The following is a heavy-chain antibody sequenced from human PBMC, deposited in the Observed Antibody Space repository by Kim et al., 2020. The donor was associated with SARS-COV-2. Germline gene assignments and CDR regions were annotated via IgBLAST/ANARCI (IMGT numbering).Heavy chain of an antibody. J-gene: IGHJ4*02. CDR2: ISPYNGNT. CDR1: GYSVTIYL. Sequence: GYSVTIYLISWVRQVPGQELEYMGWISPYNGNTNQAQNTQGRVTRTTDTSRRAYLDLRSLRSDDTAVYYCARDHNRWGSYRFFDSGGQGTLAT. D-gene: IGHD3-16*02. V-gene: IGHV1-18*01. CDR3: ARDHNRWGSYRFFDS.